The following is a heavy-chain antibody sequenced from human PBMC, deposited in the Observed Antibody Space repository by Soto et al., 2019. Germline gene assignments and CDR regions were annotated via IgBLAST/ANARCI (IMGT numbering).Heavy chain of an antibody. J-gene: IGHJ3*01. Sequence: GGSLRLSCAASGFTFSFYAMTWVRQAPGKGLEWVPAISGSGGVTSYADSVKGRFTISRDNSKNTLSLHMNSLRAEDTAVYYCAKDRDIVALPSAISWAFDAWGQGTVVTVSS. D-gene: IGHD2-2*01. V-gene: IGHV3-23*01. CDR3: AKDRDIVALPSAISWAFDA. CDR1: GFTFSFYA. CDR2: ISGSGGVT.